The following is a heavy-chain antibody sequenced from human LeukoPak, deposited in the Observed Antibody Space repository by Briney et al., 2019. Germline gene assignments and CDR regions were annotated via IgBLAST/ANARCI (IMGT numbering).Heavy chain of an antibody. V-gene: IGHV4-30-4*01. CDR2: IYYSGST. Sequence: PSETLSLTCAVYGGSFSGYYWSWIRQPPGKGLEWIGYIYYSGSTYYNPSLKSRVTISVDTSKNQFSLKLSSVTAADTAVYYCARRHDYGDYSSLGHFDYWGQGTLVTVSS. J-gene: IGHJ4*02. CDR1: GGSFSGYY. D-gene: IGHD4-17*01. CDR3: ARRHDYGDYSSLGHFDY.